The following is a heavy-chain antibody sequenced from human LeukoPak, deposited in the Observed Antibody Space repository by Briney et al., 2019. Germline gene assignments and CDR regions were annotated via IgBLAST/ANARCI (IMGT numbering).Heavy chain of an antibody. CDR1: GGSISSYY. Sequence: PSETLSLTCTVSGGSISSYYWSWIRKPPGKGLEWIGYIYYSGSTNYNPSLKSRVTISVDTSKNQFSLKLSSVTAADTAVYYCARRRGYSYDYWGQGTLVTVSS. J-gene: IGHJ4*02. V-gene: IGHV4-59*08. CDR2: IYYSGST. D-gene: IGHD5-18*01. CDR3: ARRRGYSYDY.